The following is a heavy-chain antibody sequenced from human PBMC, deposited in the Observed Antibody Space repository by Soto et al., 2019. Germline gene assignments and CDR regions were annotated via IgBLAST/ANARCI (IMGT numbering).Heavy chain of an antibody. V-gene: IGHV4-59*08. D-gene: IGHD3-16*01. CDR1: GGSLSSYY. CDR2: IYYSGST. J-gene: IGHJ5*02. CDR3: ARLGAQEIDP. Sequence: PSETLSLTCTVSGGSLSSYYWTWIRQPPGKGLELIGYIYYSGSTNYSPSLKSRVTISVDTSKNQFSLKLSSVTAADTAVYYCARLGAQEIDPWGQGTLVTVSS.